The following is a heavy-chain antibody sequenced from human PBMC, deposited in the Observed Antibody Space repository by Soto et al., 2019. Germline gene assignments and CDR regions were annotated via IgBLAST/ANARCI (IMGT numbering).Heavy chain of an antibody. CDR3: ARDTRKYCSSTSCYRYGMDV. Sequence: QVQLQDSGPGLVKPSEPLALTCTVCGGSIISYYSSWIRQPPVKGLAWIGSIYYSGSTNYNHSLTSRVTISVDTSKNQFSLKLSSVTAADTAVYYCARDTRKYCSSTSCYRYGMDVWGQGTTVTVSS. CDR1: GGSIISYY. D-gene: IGHD2-2*01. V-gene: IGHV4-59*01. J-gene: IGHJ6*02. CDR2: IYYSGST.